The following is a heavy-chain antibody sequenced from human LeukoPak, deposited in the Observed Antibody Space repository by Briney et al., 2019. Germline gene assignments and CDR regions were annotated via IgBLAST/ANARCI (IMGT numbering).Heavy chain of an antibody. J-gene: IGHJ4*02. CDR1: GGSFSSYA. CDR3: AADIVGAQLH. V-gene: IGHV1-69*13. D-gene: IGHD1-26*01. CDR2: IIPIFSTT. Sequence: ASVKVSCKASGGSFSSYAISWVRQAPGQGLEWMGGIIPIFSTTNYAQKFQGRVTLTADESTNTGYMELNSLRSEDTAVYYCAADIVGAQLHWGQGTLVTVSS.